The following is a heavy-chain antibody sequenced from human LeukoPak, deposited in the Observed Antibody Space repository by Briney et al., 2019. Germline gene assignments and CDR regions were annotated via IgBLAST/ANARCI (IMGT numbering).Heavy chain of an antibody. CDR1: GGSISSGSYY. V-gene: IGHV4-61*02. CDR3: ARDLAVINPHAFDI. Sequence: SETLSLTCTVSGGSISSGSYYWSWIRQPAGKGLEWIGRIYTSGSTNYNPSLKSRVTISVDTSKNQFSLKLSSVTAADRAVYYCARDLAVINPHAFDIWGQGTMVTVSS. D-gene: IGHD3-16*02. J-gene: IGHJ3*02. CDR2: IYTSGST.